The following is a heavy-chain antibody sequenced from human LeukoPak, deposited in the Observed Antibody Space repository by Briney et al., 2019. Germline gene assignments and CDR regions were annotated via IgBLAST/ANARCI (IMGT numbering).Heavy chain of an antibody. CDR3: ARSMRTMIVVVMRGNWFDP. D-gene: IGHD3-22*01. CDR2: INHSGST. CDR1: GGSFSGYY. Sequence: SETLSLTCAVYGGSFSGYYWSWIRQPPGKGLEWIGEINHSGSTNYNPSLKSRVTISVDTSKNQFSLKLSSVIAADTAVYYCARSMRTMIVVVMRGNWFDPWGQGTLVTVSS. V-gene: IGHV4-34*01. J-gene: IGHJ5*02.